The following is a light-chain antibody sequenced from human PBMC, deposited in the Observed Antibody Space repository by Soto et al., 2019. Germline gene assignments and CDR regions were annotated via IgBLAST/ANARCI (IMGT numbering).Light chain of an antibody. CDR1: QSVGSN. V-gene: IGKV3-15*01. CDR3: QQYDNWPIT. J-gene: IGKJ5*01. Sequence: ERVMTQSPATLSVSPGERATLSCRASQSVGSNLAWYQQKPGQAPRLFIYGAFTRATGIPPRFIGSGSGTEFTLTISSLQSEDSALYYCQQYDNWPITFGQGTRLEI. CDR2: GAF.